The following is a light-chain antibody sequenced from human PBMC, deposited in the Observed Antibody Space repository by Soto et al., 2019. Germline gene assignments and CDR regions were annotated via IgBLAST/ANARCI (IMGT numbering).Light chain of an antibody. CDR1: QSIDTW. Sequence: DIQMTQSPSTLSGSVADRVTITCRASQSIDTWLAWHQQKPGQVPKLLISKASSLESGVPSRFSGSGSGTEFTLTISSLQPDDFATYYCQHYNSYSEAFGQGTKVDI. J-gene: IGKJ1*01. CDR2: KAS. V-gene: IGKV1-5*03. CDR3: QHYNSYSEA.